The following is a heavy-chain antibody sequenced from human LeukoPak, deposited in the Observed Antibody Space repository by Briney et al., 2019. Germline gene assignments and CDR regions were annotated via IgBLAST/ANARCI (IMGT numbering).Heavy chain of an antibody. CDR1: GFTFSRYA. Sequence: GGSLRLSCAASGFTFSRYAMSWVRQAPGKGLEWVSIISGSDTSTYYADSVKGRFTISRDNSKNTLYLQMNSLRAEDTAVYYCARDYDILTGYPGGYFDYWGQGTLVTVSS. CDR3: ARDYDILTGYPGGYFDY. V-gene: IGHV3-23*01. D-gene: IGHD3-9*01. J-gene: IGHJ4*02. CDR2: ISGSDTST.